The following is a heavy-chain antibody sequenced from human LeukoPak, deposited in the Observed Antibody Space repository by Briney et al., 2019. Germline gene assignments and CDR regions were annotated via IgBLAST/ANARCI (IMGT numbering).Heavy chain of an antibody. CDR2: ISSGSSTI. J-gene: IGHJ4*02. CDR1: GFTFRGYS. Sequence: PGGSLRLSCAASGFTFRGYSMNWVRQAPGKGLEWVSYISSGSSTIYYADSVKGRFTISRDNARNSLYLQTNSLRDEDTAVYYCARDNSLDYWGQGTLVTVSS. D-gene: IGHD2/OR15-2a*01. CDR3: ARDNSLDY. V-gene: IGHV3-48*02.